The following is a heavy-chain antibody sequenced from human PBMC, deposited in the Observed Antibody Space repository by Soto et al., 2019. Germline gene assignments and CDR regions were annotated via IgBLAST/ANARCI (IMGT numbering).Heavy chain of an antibody. CDR1: GFTFSSYA. Sequence: PGGSLRLSCAASGFTFSSYAMHWVRQAPGKGLEWVAVISYDGSNKYYADSVKGRFTISRDNSKNTLYLQMNSLRAEDTAVYYCARDVWFSAHCGSDCYPTINYCMDVWGQGTTVTVSS. J-gene: IGHJ6*02. V-gene: IGHV3-30-3*01. CDR3: ARDVWFSAHCGSDCYPTINYCMDV. D-gene: IGHD2-21*02. CDR2: ISYDGSNK.